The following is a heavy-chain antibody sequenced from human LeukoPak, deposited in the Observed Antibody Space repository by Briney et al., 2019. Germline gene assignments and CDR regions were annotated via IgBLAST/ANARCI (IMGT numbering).Heavy chain of an antibody. V-gene: IGHV3-48*03. D-gene: IGHD3-9*01. Sequence: QPGGPLRLSCAASGFTFSSYEMNWVRQAPGKGLEWVSYISSSGSTIYYADSVKGRFTISRDNAKNSLYLQMNSLRAEDTAVYYCARDSDILTGYGDFDYWGQGTLVTVSS. CDR3: ARDSDILTGYGDFDY. CDR1: GFTFSSYE. CDR2: ISSSGSTI. J-gene: IGHJ4*02.